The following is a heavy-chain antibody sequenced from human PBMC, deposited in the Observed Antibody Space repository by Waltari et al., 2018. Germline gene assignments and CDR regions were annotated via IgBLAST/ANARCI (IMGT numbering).Heavy chain of an antibody. CDR2: IIPIFGTA. CDR1: GDTFSSYA. CDR3: ARGNHNYYYYYGMDV. V-gene: IGHV1-69*01. J-gene: IGHJ6*02. Sequence: QVQLVQSGAEVTKPGSSVKVSCKASGDTFSSYAIIWVRQAPGQGLEWMGGIIPIFGTANYAQKFQGRVTITADESTSTAYMELSSLRSEDTAVYYCARGNHNYYYYYGMDVWGQGTTVTVSS.